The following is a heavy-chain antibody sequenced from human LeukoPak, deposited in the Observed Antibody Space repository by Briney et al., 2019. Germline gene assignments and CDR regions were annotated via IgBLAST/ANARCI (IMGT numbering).Heavy chain of an antibody. CDR2: IYYSGST. Sequence: SETLSLTCTVSGGSISSSSYYWGWIRQPPGKGLEWIGSIYYSGSTYYNPSLKSRVTISVDTSKNQFSLKLSSVTAADMAVYYCARWYPLDYWGQGTLVTVSS. CDR3: ARWYPLDY. CDR1: GGSISSSSYY. V-gene: IGHV4-39*01. D-gene: IGHD4-23*01. J-gene: IGHJ4*02.